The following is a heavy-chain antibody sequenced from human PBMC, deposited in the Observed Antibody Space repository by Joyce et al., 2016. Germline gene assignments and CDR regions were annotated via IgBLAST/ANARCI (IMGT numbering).Heavy chain of an antibody. CDR1: GLTFSSSS. J-gene: IGHJ6*02. CDR3: ARGGIDYSYGMDV. Sequence: QLVESGGGLVKPGGSLRISFEVSGLTFSSSSMSWFRLAPGKGLEWVAAIRGSSYYIFHADSVRGRFTVSRDNAKKTLYLQMNSLRVEYTAVYYCARGGIDYSYGMDVWGQGTTVTVSS. V-gene: IGHV3-21*01. CDR2: IRGSSYYI.